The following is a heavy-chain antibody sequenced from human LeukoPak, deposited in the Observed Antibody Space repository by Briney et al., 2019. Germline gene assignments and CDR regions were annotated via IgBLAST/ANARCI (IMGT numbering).Heavy chain of an antibody. Sequence: PGGSLRLSCAASGFTFSSYWMHWVRQPPGKGLVWVSRIDTDGSSATYADSVKGRFTISRDNAKNTLYLQMNSLRAEDTAVYYCAKNRVVDYYYYYGMDVWGQGTTVTVSS. CDR1: GFTFSSYW. CDR3: AKNRVVDYYYYYGMDV. CDR2: IDTDGSSA. D-gene: IGHD1-14*01. V-gene: IGHV3-74*01. J-gene: IGHJ6*02.